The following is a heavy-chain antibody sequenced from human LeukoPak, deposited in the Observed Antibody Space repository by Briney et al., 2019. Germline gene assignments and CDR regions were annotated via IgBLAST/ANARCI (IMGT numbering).Heavy chain of an antibody. Sequence: PGVSLRLSCAASVISNSMSWVREAPGKGLEWVSILYAGGSIYYADSVRGRFIISKDNSKNAVYLQMNRLRVEDTGVYYCTSKIYNQPNYWGQGTPVTVSS. V-gene: IGHV3-66*01. CDR1: VISNS. J-gene: IGHJ1*01. CDR2: LYAGGSI. D-gene: IGHD1-14*01. CDR3: TSKIYNQPNY.